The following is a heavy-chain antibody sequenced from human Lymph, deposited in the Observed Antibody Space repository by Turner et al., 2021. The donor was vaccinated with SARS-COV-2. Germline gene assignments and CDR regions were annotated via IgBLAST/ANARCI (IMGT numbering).Heavy chain of an antibody. D-gene: IGHD1-26*01. V-gene: IGHV1-69*04. CDR1: GGTFSSYA. Sequence: QVQLVQSGAEVKKPGSSVMVSCKASGGTFSSYAINWVRQAPGQGLEWMGRIIPILGIANYAQKFQGRVTITADKSTSTAYMELSSLRSEDTAVYYCARGRLDSFGGGYYSWFDPWGQGTLVTVSS. CDR2: IIPILGIA. J-gene: IGHJ5*02. CDR3: ARGRLDSFGGGYYSWFDP.